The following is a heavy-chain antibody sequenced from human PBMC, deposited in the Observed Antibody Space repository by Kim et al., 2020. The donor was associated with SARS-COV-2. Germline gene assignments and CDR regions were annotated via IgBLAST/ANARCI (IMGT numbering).Heavy chain of an antibody. CDR2: INAGNGNT. CDR3: ARVGSSGWSATNAFDI. J-gene: IGHJ3*02. CDR1: GYTFTSYA. Sequence: ASVKVSCKASGYTFTSYAMHWVRQAPGQRLEWMGWINAGNGNTKYSQKFQGRVTITRDTSASTAYMELSSLRSEDTAVYYCARVGSSGWSATNAFDIWGQGTMVTVSS. D-gene: IGHD6-19*01. V-gene: IGHV1-3*01.